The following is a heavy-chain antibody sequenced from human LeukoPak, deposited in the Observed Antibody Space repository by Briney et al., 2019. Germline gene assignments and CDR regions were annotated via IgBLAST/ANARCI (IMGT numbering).Heavy chain of an antibody. J-gene: IGHJ4*02. Sequence: GGSLRLSCAASGFTFSSYGMHWVRQAPGKGLEWVAVISYDGSNKYYADSVKGRFTISRDNARKSLSLQMNSLRVEDTAVYYCARDRSIAATGDTFDYWGQGTLVTVSS. V-gene: IGHV3-30*03. CDR3: ARDRSIAATGDTFDY. D-gene: IGHD6-6*01. CDR2: ISYDGSNK. CDR1: GFTFSSYG.